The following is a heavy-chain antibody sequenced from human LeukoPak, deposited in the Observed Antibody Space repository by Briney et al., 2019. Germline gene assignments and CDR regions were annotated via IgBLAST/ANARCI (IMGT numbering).Heavy chain of an antibody. Sequence: GGSLRLSCAASGFTFNCCSMSWVRQAPGKGLEWVSSISTSSTYIYYADSVKGRFTMSRDNAKNSVYLQMNSLRAEDTAVYYCAREAAPGSYYIEYWGQGTLVTVSS. CDR3: AREAAPGSYYIEY. J-gene: IGHJ4*02. V-gene: IGHV3-21*01. CDR2: ISTSSTYI. CDR1: GFTFNCCS. D-gene: IGHD3-10*01.